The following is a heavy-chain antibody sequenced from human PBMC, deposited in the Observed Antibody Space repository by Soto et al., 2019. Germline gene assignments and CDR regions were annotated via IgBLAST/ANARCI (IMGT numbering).Heavy chain of an antibody. CDR1: GGSIRSYY. J-gene: IGHJ6*02. Sequence: QVQLQESGPGLVKPSETLPLTCTVSGGSIRSYYWSWIRQPAGKPLEWIGRIYTSGTTNYNPSLKSRVTILVDTSKNQFSLKLSSVTAADTAVYYCAREGASGFGMDVWGQGTTVTVSS. CDR3: AREGASGFGMDV. CDR2: IYTSGTT. D-gene: IGHD1-26*01. V-gene: IGHV4-4*07.